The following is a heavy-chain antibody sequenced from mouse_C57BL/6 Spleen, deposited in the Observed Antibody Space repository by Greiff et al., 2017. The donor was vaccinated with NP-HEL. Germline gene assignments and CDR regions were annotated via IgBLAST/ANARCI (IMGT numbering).Heavy chain of an antibody. V-gene: IGHV5-17*01. Sequence: VQLKESGGGLVKPGGSLKLSCAASGFTFSDYGMHWVRQAPEKGLEWVAYISSGSSTIYYADTVKGRFTISRDNAKNTLFLQMTSLRSEDTAMYYCAREAPPLFAYWGQGTLVTVSA. J-gene: IGHJ3*01. CDR3: AREAPPLFAY. CDR1: GFTFSDYG. CDR2: ISSGSSTI.